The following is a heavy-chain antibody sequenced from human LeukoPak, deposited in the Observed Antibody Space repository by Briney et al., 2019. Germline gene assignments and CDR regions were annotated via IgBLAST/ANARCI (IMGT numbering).Heavy chain of an antibody. D-gene: IGHD2-2*01. J-gene: IGHJ3*02. V-gene: IGHV3-30*18. CDR3: AKVFCSSTGCHDAFDI. CDR2: ISYDGSNK. Sequence: GGSLRLSCAASGFTFSSYGMHWVRQAPGKGLEWVAVISYDGSNKYYADSVKGRFTISRDNSKNTLYLQMNSLRAEDTAVYYCAKVFCSSTGCHDAFDIWGQGTMVTVSS. CDR1: GFTFSSYG.